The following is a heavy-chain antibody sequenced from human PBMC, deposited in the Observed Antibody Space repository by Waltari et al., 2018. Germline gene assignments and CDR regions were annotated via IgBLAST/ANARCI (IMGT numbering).Heavy chain of an antibody. CDR2: VNSDGSST. CDR3: AREHGAVAGSYYYYGMDV. J-gene: IGHJ6*02. CDR1: GFTFHSYW. Sequence: EVQLVESGGGLVQPGGSLRLSCAASGFTFHSYWMHWFRQAPGKGLVWVARVNSDGSSTSYADSVKGRFTVSRDSARNTLLLQMNSLRVEDTAVYFCAREHGAVAGSYYYYGMDVWGQGTTVIVSS. V-gene: IGHV3-74*03. D-gene: IGHD6-19*01.